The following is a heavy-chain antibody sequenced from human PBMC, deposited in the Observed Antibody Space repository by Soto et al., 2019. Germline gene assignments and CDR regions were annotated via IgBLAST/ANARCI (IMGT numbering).Heavy chain of an antibody. Sequence: PSETLSLTCTVSGGSISSSSYYWGWIRQPPGKGLEWIGSIYYSGSTYYNPSLKSRVTISVDTSKNQFSLKLSSVTAADTAVYYCARRVKVLLTYCSGGSCYSVFDYWGQGTLVTVSS. D-gene: IGHD2-15*01. CDR1: GGSISSSSYY. CDR2: IYYSGST. CDR3: ARRVKVLLTYCSGGSCYSVFDY. V-gene: IGHV4-39*01. J-gene: IGHJ4*02.